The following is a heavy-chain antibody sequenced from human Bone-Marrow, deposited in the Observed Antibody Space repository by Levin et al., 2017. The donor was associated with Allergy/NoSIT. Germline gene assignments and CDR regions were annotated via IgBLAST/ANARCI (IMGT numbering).Heavy chain of an antibody. CDR2: ISSSATNI. J-gene: IGHJ5*02. CDR3: ARGADWFEP. Sequence: GESLKISCAASGFTFSDYYMTWIRQTPGKGLEWVSYISSSATNIYYADSVKGRFTISRDNAKNSLFLQMNSLRAEDTAVYYCARGADWFEPWGQGTLVTVSS. CDR1: GFTFSDYY. V-gene: IGHV3-11*01.